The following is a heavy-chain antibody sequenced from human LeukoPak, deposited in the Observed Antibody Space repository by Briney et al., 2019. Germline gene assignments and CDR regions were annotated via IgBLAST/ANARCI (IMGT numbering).Heavy chain of an antibody. J-gene: IGHJ4*02. Sequence: GSLRLSCAASGFTFSTYGMHWVRQAPGKGLEWIGEINHSGSTNYNPSLKSRVTISVDTSKNQFSLKLSSVTAADTAVYYCARGRLVDYWGQGTLVTVSS. CDR3: ARGRLVDY. V-gene: IGHV4-34*01. CDR2: INHSGST. CDR1: GFTFSTYG. D-gene: IGHD6-25*01.